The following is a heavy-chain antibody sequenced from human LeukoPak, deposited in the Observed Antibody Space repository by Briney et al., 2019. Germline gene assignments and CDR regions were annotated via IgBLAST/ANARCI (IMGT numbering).Heavy chain of an antibody. D-gene: IGHD3-22*01. Sequence: PSETLSLTCAVSGGSISSGGYSWSWIRQPPGKGLEWIGYIYHSGSTYYNPSLKSRVTISVDRSKNQFSLKLSSVTAADTAVYYCARAEVYDSSGYYSFGAFDIWGQGTMVTVSS. CDR2: IYHSGST. V-gene: IGHV4-30-2*01. CDR3: ARAEVYDSSGYYSFGAFDI. CDR1: GGSISSGGYS. J-gene: IGHJ3*02.